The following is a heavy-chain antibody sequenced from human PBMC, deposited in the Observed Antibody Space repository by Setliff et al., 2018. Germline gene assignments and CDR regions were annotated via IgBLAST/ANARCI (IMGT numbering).Heavy chain of an antibody. J-gene: IGHJ4*02. CDR2: ISSDGSTI. Sequence: LRLSCAASGFTFSTYEMNWIRQAPGKGLEWVSYISSDGSTIYYADSVKGRFTISRDNAKNSLYLQMNSLRAEDTAVYYCAGPSFDYWGQGTLVTVSS. V-gene: IGHV3-48*03. CDR1: GFTFSTYE. CDR3: AGPSFDY.